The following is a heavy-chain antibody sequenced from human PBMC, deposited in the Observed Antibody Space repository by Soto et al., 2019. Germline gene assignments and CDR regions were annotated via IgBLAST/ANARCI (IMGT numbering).Heavy chain of an antibody. V-gene: IGHV4-39*01. J-gene: IGHJ4*02. CDR1: GGSISSSSYY. CDR2: IYYSGST. CDR3: ARLGAVTTGFDY. Sequence: NPSETLSLTCTVSGGSISSSSYYWGWIRQPPGKGLEWIGSIYYSGSTYYNPSLKSRVTISVDTSKNQFSLKLSSVTAADTAVYYCARLGAVTTGFDYWGQGTLVTVSS. D-gene: IGHD4-17*01.